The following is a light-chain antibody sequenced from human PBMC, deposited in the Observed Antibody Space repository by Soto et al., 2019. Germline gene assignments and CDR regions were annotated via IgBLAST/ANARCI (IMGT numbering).Light chain of an antibody. V-gene: IGLV2-14*03. CDR3: SSYTTIKTVV. J-gene: IGLJ2*01. CDR2: DVR. Sequence: QSALTQPASVSGSPGQSITISCTGTSSDLGTYNYVSWYQQYPDKAPKLIIYDVRNRPSEVSDRFSGSKSGDTASLIISGLQAEDEADYHCSSYTTIKTVVFGGGTKLTVL. CDR1: SSDLGTYNY.